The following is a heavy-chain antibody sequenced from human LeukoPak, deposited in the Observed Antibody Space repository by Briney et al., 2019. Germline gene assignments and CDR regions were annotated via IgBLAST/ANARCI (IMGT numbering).Heavy chain of an antibody. D-gene: IGHD1-26*01. CDR3: ARDPYSGNYGNYYYYYMDV. J-gene: IGHJ6*03. Sequence: GSLLLSCAASGFTFDDYGMSWVRPAPGKGLEWVSGINWNGGSTGYADSVKGRFTISRDNAKDSLYLQMNSLGPEDTAVYYCARDPYSGNYGNYYYYYMDVWGKGTTVTISS. V-gene: IGHV3-20*04. CDR2: INWNGGST. CDR1: GFTFDDYG.